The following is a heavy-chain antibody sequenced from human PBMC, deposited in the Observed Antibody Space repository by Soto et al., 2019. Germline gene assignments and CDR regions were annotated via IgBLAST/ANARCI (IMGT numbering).Heavy chain of an antibody. J-gene: IGHJ4*02. CDR2: ISSISSSI. D-gene: IGHD3-3*01. Sequence: GGSLRLSCAASGFSFSNYDMNWVRQAPGKGLEWVSFISSISSSIYYADSVKGRFTISRDNAKNSLFLQMNSLRYEDTAVYYCAREGRFLDWSHYWGQGTLVTVSS. CDR1: GFSFSNYD. CDR3: AREGRFLDWSHY. V-gene: IGHV3-48*02.